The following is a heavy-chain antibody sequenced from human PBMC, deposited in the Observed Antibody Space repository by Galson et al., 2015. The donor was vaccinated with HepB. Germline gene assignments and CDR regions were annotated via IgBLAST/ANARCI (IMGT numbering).Heavy chain of an antibody. V-gene: IGHV3-30*18. CDR3: AKDPYSRSSHYYYHMDV. Sequence: SLRLSCAASGFTFSDHGMHWVRQAPAKGLEWVAVVSHDGSIESYGDSVKGRFTISRDNSKNTLYLQMSSLSVDDTAVYYCAKDPYSRSSHYYYHMDVWGKGTTVIVSS. CDR1: GFTFSDHG. D-gene: IGHD6-6*01. J-gene: IGHJ6*03. CDR2: VSHDGSIE.